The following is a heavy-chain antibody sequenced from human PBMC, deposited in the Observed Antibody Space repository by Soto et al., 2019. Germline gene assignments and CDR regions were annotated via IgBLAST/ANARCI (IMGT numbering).Heavy chain of an antibody. CDR1: GGSISSGGYS. Sequence: PSETLSLTCAVSGGSISSGGYSWSWIRQPPGKGLEWIGYIYHSGSTYYNPSLKSRVTISVDRSKNQFSLKLSSVTAADTAVYYCARASTTVTILDFWGQGTLVTVTS. J-gene: IGHJ4*02. CDR3: ARASTTVTILDF. D-gene: IGHD4-17*01. CDR2: IYHSGST. V-gene: IGHV4-30-2*01.